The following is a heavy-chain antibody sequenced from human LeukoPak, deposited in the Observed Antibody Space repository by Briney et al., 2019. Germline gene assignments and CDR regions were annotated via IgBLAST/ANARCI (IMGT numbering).Heavy chain of an antibody. CDR1: GFSLSTSGVG. CDR3: ARTLTVMYVDIVATFWPYFDY. CDR2: IYWNDDR. D-gene: IGHD5-12*01. V-gene: IGHV2-5*01. J-gene: IGHJ4*02. Sequence: SGPTLVNPTQTLTLTCTFSGFSLSTSGVGVGWIRQPPGKALEWLALIYWNDDRRYSPSLKSRLTITKDTSKNQVVLTMTNMDPVDTATYYCARTLTVMYVDIVATFWPYFDYWGQGTLVTVSS.